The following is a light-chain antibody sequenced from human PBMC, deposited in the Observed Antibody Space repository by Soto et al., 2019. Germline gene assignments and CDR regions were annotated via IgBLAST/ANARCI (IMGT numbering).Light chain of an antibody. CDR3: TEYDIALAT. V-gene: IGKV1-27*01. CDR1: QGISNY. CDR2: AAS. Sequence: IQMTMSPSSLSASVGDRVTINCRASQGISNYLAWYQQKPGKVPKLLIYAASTLQSGVPSRFSGSGSGTDFTLTISSLQPEDVVTYYCTEYDIALATLGQGTKVDIK. J-gene: IGKJ1*01.